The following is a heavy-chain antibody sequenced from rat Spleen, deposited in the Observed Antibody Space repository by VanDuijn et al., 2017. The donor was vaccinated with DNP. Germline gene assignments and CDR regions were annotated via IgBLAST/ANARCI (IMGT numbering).Heavy chain of an antibody. CDR2: INNAGST. CDR1: GFSITSSYR. Sequence: EVQLQESGPGLVKPSQSLSLACSVTGFSITSSYRWNWIRKFPGNKLEWMGYINNAGSTYYTPSLKSRISITRDTSKNQFFLHLNSVTTEDTATYYCASPQLYDNWFSYWGQGTLVTVSS. D-gene: IGHD1-2*01. V-gene: IGHV3-3*01. J-gene: IGHJ3*01. CDR3: ASPQLYDNWFSY.